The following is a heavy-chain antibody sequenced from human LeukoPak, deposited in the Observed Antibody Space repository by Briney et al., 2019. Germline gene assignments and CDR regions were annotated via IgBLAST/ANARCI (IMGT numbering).Heavy chain of an antibody. CDR3: ARVRGDRSIDAFDI. CDR2: IYYSGST. J-gene: IGHJ3*02. D-gene: IGHD2-21*02. Sequence: SETLSLTCTVSGGSISSSSYYWGWLRQPPGKGLEWIGSIYYSGSTNYNPSLKSRVTILVDTSKNQFSLKLSSVTAADTAVYYCARVRGDRSIDAFDIWGQGTMVTVSS. CDR1: GGSISSSSYY. V-gene: IGHV4-39*07.